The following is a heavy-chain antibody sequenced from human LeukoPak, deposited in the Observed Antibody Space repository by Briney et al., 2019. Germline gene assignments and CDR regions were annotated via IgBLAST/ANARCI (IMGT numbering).Heavy chain of an antibody. Sequence: GGSLRLSCAASGFTFSHYWMHWVRQAPGKGLEWVAFIQYDGSNKYYAESVKGRFTISRDNSKNTLYLQMNSLRAEDTAVYYCAKSWCTTICYGIYDWGQGTLVTVSS. CDR2: IQYDGSNK. V-gene: IGHV3-30*02. D-gene: IGHD2-2*01. CDR1: GFTFSHYW. J-gene: IGHJ4*02. CDR3: AKSWCTTICYGIYD.